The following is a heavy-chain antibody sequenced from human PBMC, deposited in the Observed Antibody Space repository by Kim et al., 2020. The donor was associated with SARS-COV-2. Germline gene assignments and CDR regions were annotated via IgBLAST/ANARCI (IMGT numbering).Heavy chain of an antibody. CDR1: GFTFGDYA. D-gene: IGHD6-19*01. CDR3: TRKAYSSGWSRSPDFDY. Sequence: GGSLRLSCTASGFTFGDYAMSWFRQAPGKGLEWVGFIRSKAYGGTTEHAASVKGRFTISRDDSKSIAYLQMNSLKTEDTAVYYCTRKAYSSGWSRSPDFDYWGQGTLVTVSS. CDR2: IRSKAYGGTT. V-gene: IGHV3-49*03. J-gene: IGHJ4*02.